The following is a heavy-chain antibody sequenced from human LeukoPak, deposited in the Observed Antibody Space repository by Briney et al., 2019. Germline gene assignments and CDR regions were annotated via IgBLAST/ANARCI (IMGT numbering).Heavy chain of an antibody. Sequence: SETLSLTCAVCGGSFSGYYWSWIRQPPGKGLEWIGEINHSGSTNYNPSLKSRVTISVDASKNQFSLELSSVTAADTAVYYCARVRGDFWSGYDYWGQGTLVTVSS. CDR3: ARVRGDFWSGYDY. V-gene: IGHV4-34*01. CDR1: GGSFSGYY. D-gene: IGHD3-3*01. J-gene: IGHJ4*02. CDR2: INHSGST.